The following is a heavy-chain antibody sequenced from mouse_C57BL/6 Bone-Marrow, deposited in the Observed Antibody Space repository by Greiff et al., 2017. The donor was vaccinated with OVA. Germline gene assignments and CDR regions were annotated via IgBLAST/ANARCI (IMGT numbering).Heavy chain of an antibody. V-gene: IGHV3-6*01. J-gene: IGHJ4*01. CDR3: ARKVAAVDY. D-gene: IGHD1-3*01. CDR2: ISYDGSN. Sequence: EVKLLESGPGLVKPSQSLSLTCSVTGYSITSGYYWNWIRQFPGNKLEWMGYISYDGSNNYNPSLKNRISITRDTSKNQFFLKLNSVTTEDTATYYCARKVAAVDYWGQGTSVTVSS. CDR1: GYSITSGYY.